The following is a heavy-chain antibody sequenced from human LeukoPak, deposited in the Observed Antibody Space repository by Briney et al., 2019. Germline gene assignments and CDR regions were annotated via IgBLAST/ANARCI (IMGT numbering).Heavy chain of an antibody. D-gene: IGHD3-3*01. CDR2: IYYSGST. V-gene: IGHV4-38-2*01. CDR3: ARGTYYDFWSGYMNTYYFDY. J-gene: IGHJ4*02. CDR1: GFTFSDYY. Sequence: GSLGLSCAASGFTFSDYYMSWIRQPPGKGLEWIGSIYYSGSTYYNPSLKSRVTISVDTSKNQFSLKLSSVTAADTAVYYCARGTYYDFWSGYMNTYYFDYWGQGTLVTVSS.